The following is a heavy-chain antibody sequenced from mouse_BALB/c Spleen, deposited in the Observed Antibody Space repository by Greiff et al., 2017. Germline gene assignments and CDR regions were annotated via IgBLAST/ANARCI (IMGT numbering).Heavy chain of an antibody. D-gene: IGHD4-1*01. V-gene: IGHV1S132*01. CDR2: IFPGTGTT. CDR3: ARGTGTYAMDY. Sequence: QVQLQQSGAELVKPGASVKLSCKTSGYTFTSYWIQWVKQRPGQGLGWIGEIFPGTGTTYYNEKFKGKATLTIDTSSSTAYMQLSSLTSEDSAVYFCARGTGTYAMDYWGQGTSVTVSS. J-gene: IGHJ4*01. CDR1: GYTFTSYW.